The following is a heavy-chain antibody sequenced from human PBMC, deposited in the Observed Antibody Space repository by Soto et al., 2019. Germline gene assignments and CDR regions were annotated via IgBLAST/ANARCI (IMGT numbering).Heavy chain of an antibody. V-gene: IGHV1-69*01. D-gene: IGHD2-2*02. CDR3: ARVGGYCSSTSCYRDYYYGMDV. Sequence: QVQLVQSGAEVKKPGSSVKVSCKASGGTFSSYAISWVRQAPGQGLEWMGGIIPIFGTANYAQKFQGRVTITADESTSTAYIELSSLRSEDTAVSYCARVGGYCSSTSCYRDYYYGMDVWGQGTTVTVSS. CDR2: IIPIFGTA. J-gene: IGHJ6*02. CDR1: GGTFSSYA.